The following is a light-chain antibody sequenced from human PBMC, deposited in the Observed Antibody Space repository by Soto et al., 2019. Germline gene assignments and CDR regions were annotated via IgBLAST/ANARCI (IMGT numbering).Light chain of an antibody. CDR1: QSVSSY. J-gene: IGKJ5*01. Sequence: EIVLTQSPATLCLSPGERATLSCRASQSVSSYLAWYQQKPGQAPRLLIYGTSSRAAGIPDRLSGSGSGTDFTLTISRLEPEDFALYYCQQYATSPITFGQGTRLEIK. CDR3: QQYATSPIT. V-gene: IGKV3-20*01. CDR2: GTS.